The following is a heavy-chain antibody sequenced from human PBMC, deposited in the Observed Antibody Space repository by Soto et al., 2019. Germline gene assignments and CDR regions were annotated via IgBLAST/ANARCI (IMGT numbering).Heavy chain of an antibody. V-gene: IGHV5-51*01. CDR1: GYSFTSYW. D-gene: IGHD6-13*01. CDR3: ARRSPSIAAAGHYYYYYGMDV. J-gene: IGHJ6*02. CDR2: IYPGDSDT. Sequence: PGESLKISCKGSGYSFTSYWIGWVRQMPGKGLEWMGIIYPGDSDTRYSPSFQGKVTISADKSISTAYLQWSSLKASDTAMYYCARRSPSIAAAGHYYYYYGMDVWGQGTTVTVSS.